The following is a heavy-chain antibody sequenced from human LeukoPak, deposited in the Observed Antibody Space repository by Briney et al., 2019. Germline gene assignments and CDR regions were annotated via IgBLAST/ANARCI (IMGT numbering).Heavy chain of an antibody. D-gene: IGHD3-10*01. CDR3: ARAVGGDGSGSL. CDR2: IYYRVTS. V-gene: IGHV4-59*01. J-gene: IGHJ4*02. CDR1: GGSFSGYY. Sequence: SETLSLTCAVYGGSFSGYYWSWLRQPPGKGLEWIGYIYYRVTSDYNPSLRSRVTISVDMSTRQISLKLSSVTAADTAVYYCARAVGGDGSGSLWGPGTLVTVSS.